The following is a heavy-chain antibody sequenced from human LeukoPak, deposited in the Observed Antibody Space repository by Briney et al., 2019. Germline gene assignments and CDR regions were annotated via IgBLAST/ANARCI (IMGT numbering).Heavy chain of an antibody. J-gene: IGHJ6*03. CDR2: IYYSGSS. CDR1: GGSISSYY. V-gene: IGHV4-59*01. Sequence: SETLSLTCTVSGGSISSYYWSWIRQPPGKGLEYIGYIYYSGSSNYNPSLKSRVTISLDTSKNQFSLKLSSVTAADTAVYYCARTPAGYYYYMDVWGKGTTVTVSS. CDR3: ARTPAGYYYYMDV.